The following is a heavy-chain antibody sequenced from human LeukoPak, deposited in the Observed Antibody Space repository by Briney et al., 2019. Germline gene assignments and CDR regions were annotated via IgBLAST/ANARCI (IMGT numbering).Heavy chain of an antibody. CDR1: GGSISGYY. V-gene: IGHV4-59*12. CDR3: ARDRSRVHCSSTSCYGIFDY. Sequence: SETLSLTCTVSGGSISGYYWSWIRQPPGKGLEWIGYISYSGSTNYSPSLKGRVTISIDTSKNQFSLKLSSVTAADTAVYYCARDRSRVHCSSTSCYGIFDYWGQGTLVTVSS. D-gene: IGHD2-2*01. CDR2: ISYSGST. J-gene: IGHJ4*02.